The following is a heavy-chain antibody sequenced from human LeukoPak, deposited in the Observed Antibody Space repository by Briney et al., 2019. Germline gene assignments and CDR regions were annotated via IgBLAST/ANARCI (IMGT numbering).Heavy chain of an antibody. CDR2: INYSGST. J-gene: IGHJ4*02. D-gene: IGHD3-3*01. CDR3: ARASFGWIDY. CDR1: GGSISSYY. V-gene: IGHV4-59*08. Sequence: PSETLSLTCTVSGGSISSYYWSWIRQPPGKGLEWIGYINYSGSTNYNPSLKSRVTILVDTSKIQFSLKVTSVTAADTAVYYCARASFGWIDYWGQGTLVTVSS.